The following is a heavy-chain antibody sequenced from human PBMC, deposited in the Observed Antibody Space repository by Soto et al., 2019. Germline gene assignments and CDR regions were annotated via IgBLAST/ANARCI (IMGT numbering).Heavy chain of an antibody. CDR1: GYSFTSYW. D-gene: IGHD3-3*01. Sequence: PGESLKISCKGSGYSFTSYWISWVRQMPGKGLEWMGRIDPSDSYTNYSPSFQGHVTISADKSISTAYLQWSSLKASDTAMYYCARRDFWSGYYTNGMDAWGQGTTVTVSS. CDR3: ARRDFWSGYYTNGMDA. J-gene: IGHJ6*02. CDR2: IDPSDSYT. V-gene: IGHV5-10-1*01.